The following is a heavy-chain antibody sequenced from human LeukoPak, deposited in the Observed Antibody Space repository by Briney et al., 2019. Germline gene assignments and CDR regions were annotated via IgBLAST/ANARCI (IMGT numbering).Heavy chain of an antibody. J-gene: IGHJ4*02. V-gene: IGHV1-18*01. Sequence: ASVKVSCKASGYTFTSYGISWVRQAPGQGLGRLGWISAYNGNTNYAQKLHGRVTMTTDTSTSTAYMELRRLRSDDTAVYYCARSVVVVAATGGDGSGRDWGQGTLVTVSS. D-gene: IGHD2-15*01. CDR1: GYTFTSYG. CDR2: ISAYNGNT. CDR3: ARSVVVVAATGGDGSGRD.